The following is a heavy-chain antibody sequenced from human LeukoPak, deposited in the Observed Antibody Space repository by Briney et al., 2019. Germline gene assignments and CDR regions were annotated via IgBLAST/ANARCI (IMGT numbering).Heavy chain of an antibody. Sequence: ASVKVSCKVSGYTLTELSMHWVRQAPGKGLEWMGGFDPEDGETIYAQKFQGRVTMTEHTSTDTAYMELSSLRSEDTAVYYCAIGRYYGMDVWGQGTTVTVSS. CDR2: FDPEDGET. CDR3: AIGRYYGMDV. V-gene: IGHV1-24*01. CDR1: GYTLTELS. J-gene: IGHJ6*02.